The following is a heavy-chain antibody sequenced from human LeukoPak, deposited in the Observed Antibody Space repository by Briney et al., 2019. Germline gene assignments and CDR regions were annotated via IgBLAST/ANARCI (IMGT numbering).Heavy chain of an antibody. Sequence: PGVSLRLSCAASGFTFSNAWMSWVRQAPGEGLEWVGRIKSKTDGETTDYAAPVKGRFTISRDDSKNTLYLQMNSLKTEDTAVYYCTTALRWELLQWDYWGQGTLVTVSS. CDR3: TTALRWELLQWDY. J-gene: IGHJ4*02. V-gene: IGHV3-15*01. CDR2: IKSKTDGETT. CDR1: GFTFSNAW. D-gene: IGHD1-26*01.